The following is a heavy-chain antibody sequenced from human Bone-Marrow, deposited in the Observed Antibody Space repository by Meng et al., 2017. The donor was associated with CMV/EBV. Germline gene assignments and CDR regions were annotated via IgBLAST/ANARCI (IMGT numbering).Heavy chain of an antibody. CDR3: ATCPPKQWLGTYYYYYGMDV. J-gene: IGHJ6*02. CDR1: GYTFTGYY. CDR2: INPNSGGT. V-gene: IGHV1-2*02. Sequence: ASVKVSCKASGYTFTGYYMHWVRQAPGQGLEWMGWINPNSGGTNYAQKFQGRVTMTRDTSISTAYMELSRLRSDDTAVYYCATCPPKQWLGTYYYYYGMDVWGQGTTVPVSS. D-gene: IGHD6-19*01.